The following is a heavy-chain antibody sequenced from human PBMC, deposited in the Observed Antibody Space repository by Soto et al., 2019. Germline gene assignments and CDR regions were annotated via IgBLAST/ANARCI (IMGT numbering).Heavy chain of an antibody. CDR2: ISGSGGAT. V-gene: IGHV3-23*01. J-gene: IGHJ5*02. D-gene: IGHD6-19*01. CDR1: GFVFSTYV. Sequence: EVQLLESGGGLVQPGGSLRLSCAASGFVFSTYVMSWVRQAPGKGLEWVSTISGSGGATYYADSVRGRFTISRDKSNKPVSLLMNSLRVEDTAVYYCAKVAPGEGSGWDPNWFDHWGQGTLVTVSS. CDR3: AKVAPGEGSGWDPNWFDH.